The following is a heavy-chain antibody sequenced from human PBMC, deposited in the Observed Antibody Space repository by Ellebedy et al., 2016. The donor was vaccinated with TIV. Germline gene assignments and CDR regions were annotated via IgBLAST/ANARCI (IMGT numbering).Heavy chain of an antibody. CDR1: GGSIGYDY. CDR3: ARHNSGGSDP. J-gene: IGHJ5*02. V-gene: IGHV4-59*08. Sequence: MPSETLSLTCTVSGGSIGYDYWTWVRRPPGKGLEWIGHIYYTGSTKYNPSLKSRVTISVDTSKHQFSLELKSVTATDTAIYYCARHNSGGSDPWGQGTLVTVSS. CDR2: IYYTGST. D-gene: IGHD3-10*01.